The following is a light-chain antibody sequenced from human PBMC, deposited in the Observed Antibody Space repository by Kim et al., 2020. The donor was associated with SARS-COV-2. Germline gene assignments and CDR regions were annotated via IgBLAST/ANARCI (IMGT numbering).Light chain of an antibody. CDR1: RRIGSW. Sequence: DIQMTQSPSTLSASVEDRVTITCRAGRRIGSWLAWYQQKSGRAPRLLISDASSLESGVPSRFRGSGSGTEFTLTITSLQPDDFATYYCQQYRSYWSFGQGTKVDIK. CDR3: QQYRSYWS. CDR2: DAS. V-gene: IGKV1-5*01. J-gene: IGKJ1*01.